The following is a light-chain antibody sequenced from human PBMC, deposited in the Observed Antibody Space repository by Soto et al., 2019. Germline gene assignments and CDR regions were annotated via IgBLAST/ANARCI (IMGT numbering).Light chain of an antibody. Sequence: QSALTQPPSASGSPGQSVTISCTGTSSDVGGYNYVSWYQQHPGKAPKPMIYEVSKRPSGVPDRFSGSKSGNTASLTVSGLQVEDEADYYCISYAGSNLLYVFGTGTKLTVL. J-gene: IGLJ1*01. CDR2: EVS. CDR3: ISYAGSNLLYV. CDR1: SSDVGGYNY. V-gene: IGLV2-8*01.